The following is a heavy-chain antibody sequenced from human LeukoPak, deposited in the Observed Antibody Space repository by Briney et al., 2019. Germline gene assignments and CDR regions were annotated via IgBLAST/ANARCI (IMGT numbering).Heavy chain of an antibody. J-gene: IGHJ5*02. CDR1: GYTFTGYY. D-gene: IGHD4-17*01. CDR3: ARGGAVTTGWFDP. Sequence: GASVKVSCKASGYTFTGYYMHWVRQAPGQGLEWMGRINPNSGGANYAQKFQGRVTMTRDTSISTAYMELSRLRSDDTAVYYRARGGAVTTGWFDPWGQGTLVTVSS. V-gene: IGHV1-2*06. CDR2: INPNSGGA.